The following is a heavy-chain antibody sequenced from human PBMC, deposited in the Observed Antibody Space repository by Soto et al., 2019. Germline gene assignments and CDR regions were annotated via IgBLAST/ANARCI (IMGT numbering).Heavy chain of an antibody. D-gene: IGHD3-10*01. J-gene: IGHJ5*02. Sequence: QVQLQESGPGLVKPSETLSLTCTVSGGSVSSGSYYWSWIRQPPGKGLEWIGYIYYSGSTNYNPSLTRRVPTSVDTSKIPFSLKLSSVTAADTAVYYCARDSNSYGSGSYSNHWGQGPLVTVSS. CDR1: GGSVSSGSYY. CDR3: ARDSNSYGSGSYSNH. CDR2: IYYSGST. V-gene: IGHV4-61*01.